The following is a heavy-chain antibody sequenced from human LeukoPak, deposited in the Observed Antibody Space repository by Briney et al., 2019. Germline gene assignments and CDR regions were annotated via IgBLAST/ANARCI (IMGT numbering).Heavy chain of an antibody. CDR3: ARAMSIAARLQTIFDY. CDR1: GFTFSNYN. V-gene: IGHV3-21*01. J-gene: IGHJ4*02. D-gene: IGHD6-6*01. Sequence: PGGSLRLSCAVSGFTFSNYNMNWVRQAPGKGLEWVSSITSTSSYIYYADSVKGRFTISRDNSKNTLYLQMNSLRAEDTAVYYCARAMSIAARLQTIFDYWGQGTLVTVSS. CDR2: ITSTSSYI.